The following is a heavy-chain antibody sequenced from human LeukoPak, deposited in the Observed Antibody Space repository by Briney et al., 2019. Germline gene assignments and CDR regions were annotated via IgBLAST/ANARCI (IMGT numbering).Heavy chain of an antibody. CDR3: ATASLYCSGGSCYSLDY. CDR1: GYTLTELS. V-gene: IGHV1-24*01. J-gene: IGHJ4*02. Sequence: ASVKVSCKVSGYTLTELSMHWVRQAPGKGLEWMGGFDPEDGETIYAQKFQGRVTMTEDTSTDTAYMELSSLRSEDTAVYYCATASLYCSGGSCYSLDYWGQGTLVTVSS. CDR2: FDPEDGET. D-gene: IGHD2-15*01.